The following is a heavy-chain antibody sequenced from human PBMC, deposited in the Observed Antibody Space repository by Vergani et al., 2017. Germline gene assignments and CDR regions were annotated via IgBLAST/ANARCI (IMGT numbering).Heavy chain of an antibody. CDR3: TAEKEVAFYYSYYLMYV. Sequence: EGQLVESGGGLVKPGGSLRLSCAASEFTFSDVWMSWVRQAPGKGLEWVARIKSNADGGSADYAASVKGRFIISRDDSKNFLYLQMNSLKIEDTALYFCTAEKEVAFYYSYYLMYVWGKGTTVTVSS. V-gene: IGHV3-15*01. J-gene: IGHJ6*03. CDR1: EFTFSDVW. CDR2: IKSNADGGSA. D-gene: IGHD2-21*01.